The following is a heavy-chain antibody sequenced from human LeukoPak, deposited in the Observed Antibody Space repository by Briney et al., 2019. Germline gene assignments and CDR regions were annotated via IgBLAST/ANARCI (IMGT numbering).Heavy chain of an antibody. Sequence: SETLSLTCTVSGGSISSYYWSWIRQPPGKRLEWIGYIYYSGSTNYNPSLKSRVTISVDTSKNQFSLKLSSVTAADTAVYYCARRGYSYGPFDYWGQGTLVTVSS. CDR1: GGSISSYY. CDR3: ARRGYSYGPFDY. CDR2: IYYSGST. D-gene: IGHD5-18*01. V-gene: IGHV4-59*08. J-gene: IGHJ4*02.